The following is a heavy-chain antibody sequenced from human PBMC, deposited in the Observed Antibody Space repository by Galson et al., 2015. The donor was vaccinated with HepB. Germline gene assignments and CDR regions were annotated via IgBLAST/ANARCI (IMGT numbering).Heavy chain of an antibody. V-gene: IGHV3-30*18. CDR1: GFTFSSYG. J-gene: IGHJ4*02. CDR2: ISYDGSNK. CDR3: AKPHNQWELDYFDY. Sequence: SLRLSCAASGFTFSSYGMHWVRQAPGKGLEWVAVISYDGSNKYYADSVKGRFTISRDNSKNTLYLQMNSLRAEDTAVYYCAKPHNQWELDYFDYWGQGTLVTVSS. D-gene: IGHD1-26*01.